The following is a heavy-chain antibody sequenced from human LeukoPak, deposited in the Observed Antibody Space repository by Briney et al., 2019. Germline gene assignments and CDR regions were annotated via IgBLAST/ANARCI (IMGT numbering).Heavy chain of an antibody. V-gene: IGHV3-48*03. CDR1: GLTSSIYE. CDR2: ISSSGRTI. D-gene: IGHD3-10*02. CDR3: AELGITMIGGV. J-gene: IGHJ6*04. Sequence: SGGTLSPSCAASGLTSSIYEMNGVRLAKGMGLEGVSYISSSGRTIYYADSVKGRFTISRDNAKNSLYLQMNSLRAEDTAVYYCAELGITMIGGVWSKGSTVTISS.